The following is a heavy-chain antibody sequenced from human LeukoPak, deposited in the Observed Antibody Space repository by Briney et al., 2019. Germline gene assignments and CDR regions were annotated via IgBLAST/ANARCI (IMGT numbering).Heavy chain of an antibody. CDR3: AKVGLAVARGYYMDV. CDR2: ISWDGGST. CDR1: GFTFDDYA. J-gene: IGHJ6*03. D-gene: IGHD6-19*01. V-gene: IGHV3-43D*03. Sequence: GGSLRLSCAASGFTFDDYAMHWVRQAPGKGLEWVSLISWDGGSTYYADSVKGRFTISRDNSKNSLYLQMNSLRAEDTALYYCAKVGLAVARGYYMDVWGKGTTVTVSS.